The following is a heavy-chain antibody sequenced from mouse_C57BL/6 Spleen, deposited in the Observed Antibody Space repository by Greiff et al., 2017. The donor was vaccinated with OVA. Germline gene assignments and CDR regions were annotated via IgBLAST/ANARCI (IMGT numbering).Heavy chain of an antibody. J-gene: IGHJ4*01. CDR3: TPLTGSGAMDY. D-gene: IGHD4-1*01. CDR2: IDPETGGT. Sequence: QVHVKQSGAELVRPGASVTLSCKASGYTFTDYEMHWVKQTPVHGLEWIGAIDPETGGTAYNQKFKGKAILTADKSSSTAYMELRSLTSEDSAVYYCTPLTGSGAMDYWGQGTSVTVSS. V-gene: IGHV1-15*01. CDR1: GYTFTDYE.